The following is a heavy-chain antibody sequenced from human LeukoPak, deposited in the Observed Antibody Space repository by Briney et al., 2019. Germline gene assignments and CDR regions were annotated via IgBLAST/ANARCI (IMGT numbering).Heavy chain of an antibody. CDR1: GYTFTGYY. D-gene: IGHD6-13*01. J-gene: IGHJ4*02. CDR2: INPNSGGT. CDR3: ARVERKQQLVMYY. Sequence: ASVKVSCKASGYTFTGYYMHWVRQAPGQGLEWMGWINPNSGGTNYAQKFQGRVTMTRDTSISTAYMELSRLRSDGTAVYYCARVERKQQLVMYYWGQGTLVTVSS. V-gene: IGHV1-2*02.